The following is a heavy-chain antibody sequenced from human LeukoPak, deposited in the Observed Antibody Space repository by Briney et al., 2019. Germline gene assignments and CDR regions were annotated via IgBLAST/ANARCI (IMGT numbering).Heavy chain of an antibody. CDR3: ARVENDYGDSDYFDY. CDR1: GYTFTSYG. V-gene: IGHV1-18*01. J-gene: IGHJ4*02. Sequence: ASVKVSCKASGYTFTSYGISWARQAPGQGLEWMGWISAYNGNTNYAQKLQGRVTMTTDTSTSTAYMELRSLRSDDTAVYYCARVENDYGDSDYFDYWGQGTLVTVSS. CDR2: ISAYNGNT. D-gene: IGHD4-17*01.